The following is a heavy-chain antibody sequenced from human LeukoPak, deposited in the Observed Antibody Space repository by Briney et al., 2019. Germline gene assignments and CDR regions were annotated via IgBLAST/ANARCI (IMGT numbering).Heavy chain of an antibody. CDR1: GFSFNAYW. J-gene: IGHJ4*02. CDR2: IKQDGGEK. D-gene: IGHD6-19*01. V-gene: IGHV3-7*05. Sequence: GGSLRLSCAAPGFSFNAYWMSWVRQAPGKGPEWVANIKQDGGEKHYVDSVKGRFTISRDNAESSLFLQMNSLRAEDTAVYYCTRDNRGTGLVYSGQGTLVTVSS. CDR3: TRDNRGTGLVY.